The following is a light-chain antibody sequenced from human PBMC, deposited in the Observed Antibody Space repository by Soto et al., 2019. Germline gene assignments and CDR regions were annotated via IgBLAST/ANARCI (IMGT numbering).Light chain of an antibody. J-gene: IGKJ1*01. CDR2: GAS. CDR1: QSISNN. CDR3: QQYDNWPRT. V-gene: IGKV3-15*01. Sequence: EIVMTQSPATLSVSPGERATLSCRASQSISNNLVWYQQKPGQAPRLLIYGASTRATGIPARFSGSGSGTEFSLPLSSLQSEDSATYYCQQYDNWPRTFGQGTKVEVK.